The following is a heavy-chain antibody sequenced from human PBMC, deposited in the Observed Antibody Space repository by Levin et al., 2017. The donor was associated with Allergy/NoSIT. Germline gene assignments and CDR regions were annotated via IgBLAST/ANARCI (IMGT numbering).Heavy chain of an antibody. CDR2: IHYTGYT. CDR1: GGSIRSYY. CDR3: ARSAHVTVIPAAIFAFDP. J-gene: IGHJ5*02. V-gene: IGHV4-59*08. D-gene: IGHD2-2*01. Sequence: SQTLSLTCTVSGGSIRSYYWSWIRQSPGKRPEWIGYIHYTGYTNYSPSLKSRVTISLDTSKNQFSLTLTSVTAADTAVYSCARSAHVTVIPAAIFAFDPWGQGILVTVSS.